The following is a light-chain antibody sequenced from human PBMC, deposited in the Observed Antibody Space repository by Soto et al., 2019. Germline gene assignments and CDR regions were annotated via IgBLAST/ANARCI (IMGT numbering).Light chain of an antibody. V-gene: IGLV2-14*01. Sequence: QSALTQPASVSGSPGQSITISCAGTMRDVGAYNLVSWYQQHPGRAPQLIIYGVRNRPSGISFRFSGSKSGNTASLTISGLQAEDEADYYCSSYTSKSSLIFGGGTQLTVL. CDR1: MRDVGAYNL. CDR3: SSYTSKSSLI. CDR2: GVR. J-gene: IGLJ2*01.